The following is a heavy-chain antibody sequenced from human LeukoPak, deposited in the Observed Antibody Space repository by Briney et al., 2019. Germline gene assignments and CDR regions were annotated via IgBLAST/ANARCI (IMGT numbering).Heavy chain of an antibody. CDR2: INPNSGDT. CDR1: GYTFTGYY. V-gene: IGHV1-2*02. Sequence: ASVKVSCKASGYTFTGYYIHWVRQAPGQGLEWMGWINPNSGDTNPAQKFQGRVTMTRDTSISTAYMELNRLRSDDTAVYYCAREYYDILTGYYTRAFDFWGQGTMVTVSS. CDR3: AREYYDILTGYYTRAFDF. D-gene: IGHD3-9*01. J-gene: IGHJ3*01.